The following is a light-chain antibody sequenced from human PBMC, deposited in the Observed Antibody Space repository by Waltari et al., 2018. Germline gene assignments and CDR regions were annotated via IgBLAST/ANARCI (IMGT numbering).Light chain of an antibody. CDR2: DVS. CDR3: SSYTSTYL. CDR1: SSDVGDYKY. Sequence: QSALTQPASVSGSPGQSITISCTEPSSDVGDYKYVSWYQQHPGKLPKLMIYDVSTRPPGVSDRFAGSKSGNPASLTISGVQAEDESDYFCSSYTSTYLFGTATKVTVL. V-gene: IGLV2-14*03. J-gene: IGLJ1*01.